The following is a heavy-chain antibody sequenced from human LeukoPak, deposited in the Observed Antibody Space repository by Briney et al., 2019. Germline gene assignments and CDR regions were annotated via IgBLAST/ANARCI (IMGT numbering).Heavy chain of an antibody. V-gene: IGHV1-69*01. CDR3: ARARGRYSYGTVDY. D-gene: IGHD5-18*01. CDR2: IIPIFGTA. J-gene: IGHJ4*02. Sequence: ASVKVSCKASGGTFSSYAISWVRQAPGQGLEWMGGIIPIFGTANYAQKFQGRVTITADESTSTAYMELSSLRSEDTAVYYCARARGRYSYGTVDYWGQGTPVTVSS. CDR1: GGTFSSYA.